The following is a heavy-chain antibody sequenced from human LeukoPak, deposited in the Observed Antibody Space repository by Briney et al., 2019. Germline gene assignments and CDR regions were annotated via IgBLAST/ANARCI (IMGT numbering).Heavy chain of an antibody. J-gene: IGHJ4*02. V-gene: IGHV4-59*01. CDR2: IYYSGST. CDR3: AGTQYYYGSGRTIDY. D-gene: IGHD3-10*01. CDR1: GDSISYFY. Sequence: SETLSLTCSVSGDSISYFYWSWIRQPPGKGLEWIGYIYYSGSTNYSPSLKSRVTISVDTSKNQFSLKLSSVTAADTAVYYCAGTQYYYGSGRTIDYWGQGTLVTVSS.